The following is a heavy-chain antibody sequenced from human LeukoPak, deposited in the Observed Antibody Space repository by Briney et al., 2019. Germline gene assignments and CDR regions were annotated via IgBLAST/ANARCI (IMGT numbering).Heavy chain of an antibody. CDR3: AKDTTMAPY. V-gene: IGHV3-23*01. J-gene: IGHJ4*02. Sequence: GGSLRLSCAASGFIFKNHAMAWVRQPPGKGLEWVSVSSGSGTHTYYAASVKGRFTISRDNSNNTLYLQMNSLRAEDTAVYYCAKDTTMAPYWGQGTLVTVSS. CDR1: GFIFKNHA. D-gene: IGHD3-10*01. CDR2: SSGSGTHT.